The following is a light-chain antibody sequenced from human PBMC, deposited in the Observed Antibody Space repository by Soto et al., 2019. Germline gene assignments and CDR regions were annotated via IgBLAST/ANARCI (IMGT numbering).Light chain of an antibody. CDR1: SSDIGGYNY. CDR2: HVS. Sequence: QSVLTQPASVSGSPGQSITISCTGTSSDIGGYNYVSWYQQHPGKAPKLMIYHVSNRPSGVSNRFSGSKSGNTASLTISGLQAEDEADYYCSSYTSSSTVVFGGGTKLTVL. CDR3: SSYTSSSTVV. V-gene: IGLV2-14*01. J-gene: IGLJ2*01.